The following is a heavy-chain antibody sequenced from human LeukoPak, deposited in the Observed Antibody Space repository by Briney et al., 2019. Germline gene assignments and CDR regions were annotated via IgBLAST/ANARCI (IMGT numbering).Heavy chain of an antibody. CDR2: LKQDGSDK. D-gene: IGHD3-3*01. CDR1: VSTLSTYW. Sequence: GGSLRLSCAASVSTLSTYWMSWVRQTPGKGLEWVATLKQDGSDKYYVDSVKGRFTISRDNAENSQYLQMNSLRAEDTAVYYCARETRGGVGSYWGQGTLVTVSS. V-gene: IGHV3-7*05. CDR3: ARETRGGVGSY. J-gene: IGHJ4*02.